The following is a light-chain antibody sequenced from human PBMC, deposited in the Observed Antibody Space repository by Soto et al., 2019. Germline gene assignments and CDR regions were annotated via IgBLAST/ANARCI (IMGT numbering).Light chain of an antibody. J-gene: IGKJ2*01. Sequence: DIQMTQSPSSVSASVGDRVTITCRASQGISSWLAWYQQVPGKAPKLLIYAAATLQSGVSSRFSGSYSGTDFTLTISSLQPEDVATYYCQQTDTYPYTFGQGTKVEIK. CDR1: QGISSW. CDR2: AAA. V-gene: IGKV1D-12*01. CDR3: QQTDTYPYT.